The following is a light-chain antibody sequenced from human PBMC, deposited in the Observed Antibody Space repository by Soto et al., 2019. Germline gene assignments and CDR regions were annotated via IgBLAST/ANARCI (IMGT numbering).Light chain of an antibody. J-gene: IGKJ2*01. CDR3: QQSYTTPRT. CDR1: QPIDNY. V-gene: IGKV1-39*01. CDR2: SAS. Sequence: DIQMTQSPSSLSASVGDRVTITCRASQPIDNYLNWYQQKPGKAPNLLIYSASNLQGGVPSRFSGSGSGADFTLTISSLQPEDFGTYYCQQSYTTPRTFGQGTKLEIK.